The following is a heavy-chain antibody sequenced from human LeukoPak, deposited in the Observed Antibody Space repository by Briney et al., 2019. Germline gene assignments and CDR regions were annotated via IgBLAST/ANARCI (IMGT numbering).Heavy chain of an antibody. V-gene: IGHV3-7*03. CDR3: ARGGTFGPMPLDY. Sequence: AGGSLRLSCEASGFTFSSYWMSWVRQAPGKGLEWVANIKTDGSEKYYVDSVKGRFTISRDNAKNSLHLQMSSLRAEDTAVYYCARGGTFGPMPLDYWGQGTLVTVSS. J-gene: IGHJ4*02. CDR2: IKTDGSEK. CDR1: GFTFSSYW. D-gene: IGHD2/OR15-2a*01.